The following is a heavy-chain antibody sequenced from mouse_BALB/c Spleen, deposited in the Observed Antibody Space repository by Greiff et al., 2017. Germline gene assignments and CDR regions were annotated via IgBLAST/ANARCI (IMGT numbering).Heavy chain of an antibody. Sequence: VQLQQSGAELVRPGALVKLSCKASGFNIKDYYMHWVKQRPEQGLEWIGWIDPENGNTIYDPKFQGKASITADTSSNTAYLQLSSLTSEDTAVYYCARDGNYLYWGQGTTLTVSS. CDR2: IDPENGNT. D-gene: IGHD2-1*01. V-gene: IGHV14-1*02. CDR1: GFNIKDYY. J-gene: IGHJ2*01. CDR3: ARDGNYLY.